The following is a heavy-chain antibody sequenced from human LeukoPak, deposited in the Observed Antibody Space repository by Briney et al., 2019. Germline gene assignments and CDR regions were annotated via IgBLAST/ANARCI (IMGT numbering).Heavy chain of an antibody. V-gene: IGHV4-59*01. Sequence: KPSETLSLTCSVSGGSITTYYWSWIRQSPGKGLERIGYIFHTGSTNYNPSLKSRVTISVDTSKNQFSLQLNSVTTGDMAVYYCSRVWGSWWPYDVFDIWGQGAMGTVSS. CDR1: GGSITTYY. J-gene: IGHJ3*02. CDR2: IFHTGST. D-gene: IGHD6-13*01. CDR3: SRVWGSWWPYDVFDI.